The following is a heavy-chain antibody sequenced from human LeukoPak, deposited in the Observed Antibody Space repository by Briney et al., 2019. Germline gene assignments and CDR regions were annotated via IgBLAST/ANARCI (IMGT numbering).Heavy chain of an antibody. CDR2: IYYSGST. J-gene: IGHJ4*02. CDR3: ARAHYDSSVSLDY. CDR1: GGSISSYY. D-gene: IGHD3-22*01. Sequence: SETLSLTCTVSGGSISSYYWSWIRQPPGKGLEWIGYIYYSGSTNYNPSLKSRVTISVDTSKNQFSLKLSTVTAADTAVYYCARAHYDSSVSLDYWGQGTLVTVSS. V-gene: IGHV4-59*08.